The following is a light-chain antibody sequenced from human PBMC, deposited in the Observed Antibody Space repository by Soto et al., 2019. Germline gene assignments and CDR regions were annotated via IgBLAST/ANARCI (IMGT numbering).Light chain of an antibody. CDR1: SSNIGAGYD. J-gene: IGLJ1*01. V-gene: IGLV1-40*01. CDR3: QSYDSSLSGYV. Sequence: QAVVTQPPSVSGAPGQRVTISCTGSSSNIGAGYDLHWYQKLPGTAPKLLIYDDNNRPSGVPDRFSGSRSGTSASLAIAGLQAEDEADYYCQSYDSSLSGYVFGTGTKLTVL. CDR2: DDN.